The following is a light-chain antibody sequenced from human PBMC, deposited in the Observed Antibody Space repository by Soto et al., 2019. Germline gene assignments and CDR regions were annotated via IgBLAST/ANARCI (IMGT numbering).Light chain of an antibody. V-gene: IGKV1-5*01. Sequence: DIEMTQSPSTLSASVGDRVTITCRASQSISSWLAWYQQKPGKAPKLLIYDASSLESGVPSRFSGSGSGTEFTLNISSLQPDDFATYYCQQYNSYPETFGGGTKVEIK. J-gene: IGKJ4*01. CDR3: QQYNSYPET. CDR2: DAS. CDR1: QSISSW.